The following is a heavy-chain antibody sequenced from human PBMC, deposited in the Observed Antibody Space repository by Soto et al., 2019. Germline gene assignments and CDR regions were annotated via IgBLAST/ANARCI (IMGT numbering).Heavy chain of an antibody. J-gene: IGHJ4*02. CDR1: GYTFTSYG. CDR2: ISAHNGNT. V-gene: IGHV1-18*01. Sequence: QVHLVQSGAEVKKPGASVKVSCKGSGYTFTSYGITWVRQAPGPGLEWMGWISAHNGNTNYAQKLQGRVTVTRDTSTRTAYMELRSLRSDATAVSYCARGRYGDYWGQGALVTVSS. D-gene: IGHD1-1*01. CDR3: ARGRYGDY.